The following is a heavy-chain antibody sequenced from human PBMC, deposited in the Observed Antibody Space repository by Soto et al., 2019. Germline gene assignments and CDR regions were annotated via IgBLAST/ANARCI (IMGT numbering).Heavy chain of an antibody. D-gene: IGHD1-7*01. CDR1: GGSIRRSSYY. CDR3: ASQVDITGTPRHSDY. J-gene: IGHJ4*02. Sequence: QLQLQESGPGLVKPSETLSLTCTVSGGSIRRSSYYWGWIRQPPGKGLGWIGSIYYSGSTYYNPSLKSRVTISVDTSKNQFSLKLNSVTAADTAVYYCASQVDITGTPRHSDYWGQGTLVTVSS. V-gene: IGHV4-39*01. CDR2: IYYSGST.